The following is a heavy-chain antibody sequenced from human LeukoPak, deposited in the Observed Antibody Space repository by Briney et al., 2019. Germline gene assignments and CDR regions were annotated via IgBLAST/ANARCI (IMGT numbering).Heavy chain of an antibody. D-gene: IGHD2-8*01. J-gene: IGHJ4*02. Sequence: ASVKVSCKASEYSFTDFYMHWLRQAPGQGLEWMGRINPNSGGTNYAQKFQGRVTMTRDRSISTAYMELSRLRSDDTAVYYCASSGGDYCSNGVCWADYWGQGTLVTVSS. CDR1: EYSFTDFY. CDR2: INPNSGGT. CDR3: ASSGGDYCSNGVCWADY. V-gene: IGHV1-2*06.